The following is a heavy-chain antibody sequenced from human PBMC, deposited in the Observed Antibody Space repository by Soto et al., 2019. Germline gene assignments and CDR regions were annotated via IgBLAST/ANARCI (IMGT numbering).Heavy chain of an antibody. CDR3: ARAFQPLPAAGYYYGMDV. Sequence: GGSLRLSCAASGFTFSSYDMHWVRQATGKGLEWVSAIGTAGDTYYPGSVKGRFTISRENAKNSLYLQMTSLRAGDTAVYYCARAFQPLPAAGYYYGMDVWGQGTTVTVSS. CDR2: IGTAGDT. J-gene: IGHJ6*02. D-gene: IGHD2-2*01. CDR1: GFTFSSYD. V-gene: IGHV3-13*01.